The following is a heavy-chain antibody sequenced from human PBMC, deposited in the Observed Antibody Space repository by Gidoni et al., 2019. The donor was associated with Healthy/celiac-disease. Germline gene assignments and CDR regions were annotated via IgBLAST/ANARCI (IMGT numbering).Heavy chain of an antibody. D-gene: IGHD6-13*01. CDR2: ISSNSSYI. J-gene: IGHJ3*02. CDR1: AFTFSSYS. Sequence: EVQLVESGGGLVKPGGSLGLSCAASAFTFSSYSMNWVRQAPGKGLEWVSSISSNSSYINYADSVKGRITIARDNAKNSLYLQMNSLRAEDTAVYYCASELIAAADAFDIWGQGTMVTVSS. CDR3: ASELIAAADAFDI. V-gene: IGHV3-21*01.